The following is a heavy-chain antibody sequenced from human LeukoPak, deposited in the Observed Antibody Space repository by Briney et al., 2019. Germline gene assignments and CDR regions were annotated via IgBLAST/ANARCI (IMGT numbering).Heavy chain of an antibody. Sequence: SETLSLTCTVSGDSVSSGNYFWSWIRQSPGKGLEWIAFIRYSGSTNYNPSLKSRVTISVDTSKNQFSLKLSSVTAADTAVYYCARHYGPWGQGTLVTVSS. CDR2: IRYSGST. D-gene: IGHD3-10*01. J-gene: IGHJ5*02. CDR1: GDSVSSGNYF. CDR3: ARHYGP. V-gene: IGHV4-61*01.